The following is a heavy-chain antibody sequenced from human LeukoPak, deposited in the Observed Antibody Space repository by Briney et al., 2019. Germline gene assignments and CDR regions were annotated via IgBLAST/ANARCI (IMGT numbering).Heavy chain of an antibody. CDR2: INSDGSGT. CDR1: GFTFRSHW. CDR3: ARDSMKEVPLDY. D-gene: IGHD2-2*01. Sequence: GGSLRLSCAAYGFTFRSHWVYWVRQAPGKGLVLVSRINSDGSGTTYADSVKGRFTISRDNAKNTLYLQMNSLRADYTAVYYCARDSMKEVPLDYWGQGTLVTVSS. J-gene: IGHJ4*02. V-gene: IGHV3-74*03.